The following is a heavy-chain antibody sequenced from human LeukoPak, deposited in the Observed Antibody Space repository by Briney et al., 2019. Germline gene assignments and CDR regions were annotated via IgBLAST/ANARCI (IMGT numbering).Heavy chain of an antibody. V-gene: IGHV3-30-3*01. CDR2: ISYDGSNK. CDR3: ARNYYDSSGYYFDY. Sequence: GGSLRLSCAASGFTFSSYAMHWVRQAPGKGLEWVAVISYDGSNKYYADSVKGRSTISRDNSKNTLYLQMNSLRAEDTAVYYCARNYYDSSGYYFDYWGQGTLVTVSS. J-gene: IGHJ4*02. D-gene: IGHD3-22*01. CDR1: GFTFSSYA.